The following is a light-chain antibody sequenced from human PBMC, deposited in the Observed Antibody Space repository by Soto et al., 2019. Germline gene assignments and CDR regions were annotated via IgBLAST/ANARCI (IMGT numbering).Light chain of an antibody. CDR1: QGIGDT. Sequence: EVVMTQSPATLSVSPGGGATLSCRASQGIGDTLAWYQHKPGQTPSLLIYDTSTRATGVPARFRGSSSGTRFTIPIDIRQSEDFAVCYCQRYINWPLTFGGGTKVESK. CDR2: DTS. CDR3: QRYINWPLT. J-gene: IGKJ4*01. V-gene: IGKV3-15*01.